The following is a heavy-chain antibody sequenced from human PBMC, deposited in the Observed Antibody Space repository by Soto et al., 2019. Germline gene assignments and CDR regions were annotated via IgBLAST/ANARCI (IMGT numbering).Heavy chain of an antibody. CDR3: AREGDYNFDYYSGMDV. D-gene: IGHD4-17*01. J-gene: IGHJ6*02. CDR1: GGTFGTSA. CDR2: IIPFFTTT. Sequence: QVQLVQSGTEVKKPGSSVNVSCKASGGTFGTSAINWVRQAPGQGLEWMGAIIPFFTTTDYAQKFQARVTITADESTSTAYMELSSLTSEDTAVYYCAREGDYNFDYYSGMDVWVQGTTVIVSS. V-gene: IGHV1-69*01.